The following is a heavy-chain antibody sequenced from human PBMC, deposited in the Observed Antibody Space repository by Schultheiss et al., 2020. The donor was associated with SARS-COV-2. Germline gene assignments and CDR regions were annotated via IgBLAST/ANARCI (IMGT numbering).Heavy chain of an antibody. J-gene: IGHJ6*02. Sequence: GESLKISCAASGFTFSSYSMNWVRQAPGKGLEWVSSISSSSSYIYYADSVKGRFTISRDNAKNSLYLQMNSLRAEDTAVYYCARDLARIVVVPAATNYYYYGMDVWGQGTTVTVSS. CDR1: GFTFSSYS. V-gene: IGHV3-21*01. CDR2: ISSSSSYI. D-gene: IGHD2-2*01. CDR3: ARDLARIVVVPAATNYYYYGMDV.